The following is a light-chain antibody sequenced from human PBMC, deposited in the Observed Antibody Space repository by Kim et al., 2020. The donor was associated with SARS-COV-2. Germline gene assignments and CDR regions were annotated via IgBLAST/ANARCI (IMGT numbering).Light chain of an antibody. J-gene: IGKJ1*01. CDR2: KVS. CDR1: QSLVHNDGNTY. Sequence: DVVMTQSPLSLPVTLGQPASISCRSSQSLVHNDGNTYLNWFQQRPGESPRRLIYKVSNRDSGVPDRFSGCGGGTGFALKKSRVESEHVGDDYCMQCTNWPRTYGQGTKVDIK. CDR3: MQCTNWPRT. V-gene: IGKV2-30*02.